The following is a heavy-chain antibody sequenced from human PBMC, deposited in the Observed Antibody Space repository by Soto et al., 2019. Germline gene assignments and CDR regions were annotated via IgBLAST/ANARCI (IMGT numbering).Heavy chain of an antibody. V-gene: IGHV3-30*18. J-gene: IGHJ3*02. CDR2: ISYDGSHK. D-gene: IGHD2-15*01. CDR3: AKGSVLGYCTGGSCYGDAFDI. CDR1: GFTFSHYG. Sequence: QVQLVESGGGVVQPGRSLRLSCAASGFTFSHYGMKWVRQAPGKGLEWVALISYDGSHKHYEDSVKGRFTISRDNSDNTLYLQMSSLTTEDTAVYYCAKGSVLGYCTGGSCYGDAFDIWGQGTMVTVSS.